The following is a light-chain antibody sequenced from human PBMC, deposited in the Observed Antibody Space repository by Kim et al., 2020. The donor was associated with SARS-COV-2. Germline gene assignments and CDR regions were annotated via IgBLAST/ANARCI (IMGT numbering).Light chain of an antibody. J-gene: IGKJ2*01. CDR1: QSVSSN. CDR3: QQYNNWPYT. CDR2: GAS. V-gene: IGKV3-15*01. Sequence: EIVMTQSPDTLSVSPGERATLSCRASQSVSSNLAWYQQKPGQAPRLLIYGASTRATGIPARFSGSGSGTEFTLTISSLQSEDFAVYYCQQYNNWPYTFGQGTKLEI.